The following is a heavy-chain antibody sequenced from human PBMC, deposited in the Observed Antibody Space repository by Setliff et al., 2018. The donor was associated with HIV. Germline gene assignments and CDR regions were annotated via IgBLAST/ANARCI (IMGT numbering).Heavy chain of an antibody. V-gene: IGHV4-34*01. J-gene: IGHJ4*02. Sequence: ETLSLTCAVYGGSLSGYYWTWIRQPPGKGLEWIGEINHSGSTNYNPSLKSRVTISIDTSKNQFSLKLSSVTAADTAVYYCGGNGYYSIDYWGQGTLVTVSS. CDR1: GGSLSGYY. CDR2: INHSGST. CDR3: GGNGYYSIDY. D-gene: IGHD3-22*01.